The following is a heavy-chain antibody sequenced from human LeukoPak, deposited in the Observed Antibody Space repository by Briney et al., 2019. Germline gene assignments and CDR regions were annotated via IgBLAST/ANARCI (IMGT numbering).Heavy chain of an antibody. CDR1: GFTFGDYA. J-gene: IGHJ4*02. CDR3: ARGVATIDY. V-gene: IGHV3-48*02. D-gene: IGHD5-12*01. Sequence: GGSLRLSCTASGFTFGDYAMCWVRQAPGKGLEWVSYISSSSNSIYYADSVKGRFTISRDNAKNSLYLQMNSLRDEDTAVYYCARGVATIDYWGQGTLVTVSS. CDR2: ISSSSNSI.